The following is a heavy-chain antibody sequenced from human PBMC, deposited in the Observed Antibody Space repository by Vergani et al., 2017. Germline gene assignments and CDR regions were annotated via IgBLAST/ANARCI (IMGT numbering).Heavy chain of an antibody. CDR2: IFRSGTT. CDR3: ARDNVVIARIFDF. CDR1: GDSPSSSDHY. V-gene: IGHV4-31*03. Sequence: QVQLQESGPGLVKPSQTLSLTCTVSGDSPSSSDHYWSWIRQRSDKGLEWVGHIFRSGTTYYNPSLKSRLIMSVDTSKNQFSLKLTSVTAADTAMYYCARDNVVIARIFDFWGQGTLVTVSS. D-gene: IGHD2-21*01. J-gene: IGHJ4*02.